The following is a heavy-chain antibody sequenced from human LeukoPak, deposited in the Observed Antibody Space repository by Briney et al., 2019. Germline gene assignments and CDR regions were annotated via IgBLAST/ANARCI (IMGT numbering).Heavy chain of an antibody. V-gene: IGHV3-21*01. J-gene: IGHJ3*02. D-gene: IGHD2-2*01. Sequence: GGSLRLSCAASGFTFSSYSMNWVRQAPGKGLEWVSSISSSSSYIYYADSVKGRFTISRDNAKNSLYLQMNSLRAEDTAVYYCARDFVVVVPAIGGDAFDIWGQGTMVTVSS. CDR3: ARDFVVVVPAIGGDAFDI. CDR2: ISSSSSYI. CDR1: GFTFSSYS.